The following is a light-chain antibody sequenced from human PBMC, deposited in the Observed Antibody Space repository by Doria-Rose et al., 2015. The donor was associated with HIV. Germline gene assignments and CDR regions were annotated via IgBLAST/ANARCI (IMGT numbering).Light chain of an antibody. J-gene: IGKJ1*01. V-gene: IGKV1-39*01. CDR2: AAS. CDR1: QTVSTY. CDR3: QQTYSSPPWT. Sequence: ASIGNRVTITCRTSQTVSTYLNWFQQEPGKAPKLLIYAASRLQSGVPSRFSGSGSGTDFTLTISGLQPGDFATYYCQQTYSSPPWTFGQGTKVEMK.